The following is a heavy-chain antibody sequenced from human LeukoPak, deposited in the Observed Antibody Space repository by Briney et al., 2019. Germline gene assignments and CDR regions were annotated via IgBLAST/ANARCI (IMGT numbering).Heavy chain of an antibody. V-gene: IGHV4-59*01. CDR1: GGSISSYY. D-gene: IGHD3-22*01. CDR2: IYYSGST. Sequence: SETLSLTCTVSGGSISSYYWSWIRQPPGKGLEWIGYIYYSGSTNYNPSLKSRVTISVDTSKNQFSLKLSSVTAADTAVYYCARDYYDSSGRRSFDYWGQGTLVTVSS. J-gene: IGHJ4*02. CDR3: ARDYYDSSGRRSFDY.